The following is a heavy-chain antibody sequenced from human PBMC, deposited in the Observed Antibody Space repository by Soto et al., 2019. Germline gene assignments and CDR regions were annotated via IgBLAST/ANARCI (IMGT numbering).Heavy chain of an antibody. CDR2: ISYDGSNK. Sequence: GGSLRLSCAASGFTFSSYAMHWVRQAPGKGLEWVAVISYDGSNKYYADSVKGRFTISRDNSKNTLYLQMNSLRAEDTAVYYCARDETGRNYYYGMDVWGQGTTVTVSS. J-gene: IGHJ6*02. CDR3: ARDETGRNYYYGMDV. CDR1: GFTFSSYA. V-gene: IGHV3-30-3*01.